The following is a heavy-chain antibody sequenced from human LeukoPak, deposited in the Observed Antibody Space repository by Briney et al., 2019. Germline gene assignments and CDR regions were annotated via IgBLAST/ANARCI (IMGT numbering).Heavy chain of an antibody. CDR2: ISAYNGNT. D-gene: IGHD3-22*01. CDR3: ARDHYYDSSGYYFDY. Sequence: GSVKVSCKASGYTFTSYGISWVRQAPGQGLEWMGWISAYNGNTNYAQKLQGRVTMTTDTSTSTAYMELRSLRPDDTAVYYCARDHYYDSSGYYFDYWGQGTLVTVSS. J-gene: IGHJ4*02. CDR1: GYTFTSYG. V-gene: IGHV1-18*01.